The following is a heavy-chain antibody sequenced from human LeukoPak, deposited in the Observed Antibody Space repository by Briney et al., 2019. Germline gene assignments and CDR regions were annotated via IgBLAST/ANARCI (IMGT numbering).Heavy chain of an antibody. J-gene: IGHJ4*02. CDR3: ARASSYSNYYFDY. CDR1: GFTFSSYA. D-gene: IGHD4-11*01. Sequence: GRSLRLSCAASGFTFSSYAMHWVRQAPGKGLEWVAVISYDGSNKYYAGSVKGRFTISRDNSKNTLYLQMNSLRAEDTAVYYCARASSYSNYYFDYWGQGTLVTVSS. V-gene: IGHV3-30*04. CDR2: ISYDGSNK.